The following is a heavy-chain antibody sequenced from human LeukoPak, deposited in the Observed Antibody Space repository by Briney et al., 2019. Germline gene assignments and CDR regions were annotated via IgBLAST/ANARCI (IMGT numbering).Heavy chain of an antibody. V-gene: IGHV4-39*07. J-gene: IGHJ4*02. D-gene: IGHD6-19*01. CDR2: IFYTGRS. CDR1: GGSISSVSYY. CDR3: AKILYSSNIDY. Sequence: SETLSLTRTVSGGSISSVSYYWGWIRQPPGKGLECIGSIFYTGRSYYNPSLKRRVTISVDTSKNQFSLKLSSVTAADTAVYYCAKILYSSNIDYWGQGTLVTVSS.